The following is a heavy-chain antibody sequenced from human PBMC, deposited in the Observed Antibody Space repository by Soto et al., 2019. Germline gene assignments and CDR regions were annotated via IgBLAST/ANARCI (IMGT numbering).Heavy chain of an antibody. J-gene: IGHJ4*02. V-gene: IGHV4-59*03. CDR2: IYFRGTT. Sequence: QVQLQESGPGLVKPSETLSLTCTVSGGSMNTYYWSWIRQSPETGLEWIGYIYFRGTTYYHPSLQSRVSISLDTSQNQFSLTLNSMPAADTAVYYCARSSGYATPLDQWGQGTLVTVSS. D-gene: IGHD3-22*01. CDR1: GGSMNTYY. CDR3: ARSSGYATPLDQ.